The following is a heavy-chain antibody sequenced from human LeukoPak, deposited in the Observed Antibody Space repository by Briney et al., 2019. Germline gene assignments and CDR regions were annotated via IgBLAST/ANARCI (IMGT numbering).Heavy chain of an antibody. CDR2: IFYSGSS. J-gene: IGHJ4*02. V-gene: IGHV4-59*01. CDR3: ARGYSSSSLARFDN. CDR1: GGSISSYY. Sequence: PSETLSLTCTVPGGSISSYYWSWIRQPPGKGLEWIGYIFYSGSSNYNPSLKSRATISIDTSKNQLSLKLTSVTAEDTAVYYCARGYSSSSLARFDNWGQGTLITVSS. D-gene: IGHD6-6*01.